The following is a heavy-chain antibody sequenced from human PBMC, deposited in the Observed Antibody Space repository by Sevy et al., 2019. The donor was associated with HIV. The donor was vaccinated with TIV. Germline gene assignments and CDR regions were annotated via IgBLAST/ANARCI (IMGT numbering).Heavy chain of an antibody. D-gene: IGHD5-12*01. CDR2: IRNDPDGRTT. J-gene: IGHJ6*02. V-gene: IGHV3-15*01. CDR1: GFTVRKAW. CDR3: STDIVVQSGYSYDFSTFNPDLPHNSGADV. Sequence: GGSLRLSCTASGFTVRKAWMTWVRQVPGKGLEWVGRIRNDPDGRTTDYAAPVRGRFTISRDDSKNTMYLQMNSLKSEDKAVYYCSTDIVVQSGYSYDFSTFNPDLPHNSGADVWGQGTTVTVSS.